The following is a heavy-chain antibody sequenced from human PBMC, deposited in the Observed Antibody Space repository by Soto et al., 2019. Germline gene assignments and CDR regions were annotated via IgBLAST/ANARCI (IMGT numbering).Heavy chain of an antibody. D-gene: IGHD3-3*01. CDR1: GGSFSGYY. Sequence: SETLSLTCAVYGGSFSGYYCTWIRQPPGTGLEWIGEINHSGSTNYNPSLKSRVTISVDTSKNQFSLKLNSVTAADTAVYYCARSGYYDDFYFDFWGQGALVTVSS. J-gene: IGHJ4*02. CDR2: INHSGST. CDR3: ARSGYYDDFYFDF. V-gene: IGHV4-34*01.